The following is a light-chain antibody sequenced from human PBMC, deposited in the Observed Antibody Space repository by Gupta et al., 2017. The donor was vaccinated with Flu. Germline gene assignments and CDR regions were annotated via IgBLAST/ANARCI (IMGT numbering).Light chain of an antibody. Sequence: PSTLSASVGDSVTISCRARQNISNRLAWYQQRPGEAPKLLIYEATVLQGGVPPRFTATGSGTEFTLTINGLQPDDFATYYCQQYDIYALTFGPGTRVRLK. J-gene: IGKJ3*01. V-gene: IGKV1-5*03. CDR2: EAT. CDR1: QNISNR. CDR3: QQYDIYALT.